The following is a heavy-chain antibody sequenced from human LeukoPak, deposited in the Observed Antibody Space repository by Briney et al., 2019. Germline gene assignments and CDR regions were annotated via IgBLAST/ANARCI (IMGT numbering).Heavy chain of an antibody. Sequence: ASVKVSCKASGYTFTGYYMHGVRQAPGQGLEWVGWINPNSGGTNYAQNVQGRVTMTRDTSISTAYMELSRLRSDDTAVYYCARVTGYYYESSGYYHQAFDIWGLGTMVTVSS. CDR2: INPNSGGT. CDR3: ARVTGYYYESSGYYHQAFDI. CDR1: GYTFTGYY. V-gene: IGHV1-2*02. D-gene: IGHD3-22*01. J-gene: IGHJ3*02.